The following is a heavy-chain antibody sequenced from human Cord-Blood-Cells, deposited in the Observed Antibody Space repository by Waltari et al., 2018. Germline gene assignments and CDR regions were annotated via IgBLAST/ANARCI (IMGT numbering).Heavy chain of an antibody. CDR2: INHSGST. D-gene: IGHD6-13*01. CDR1: GGSFSGYY. J-gene: IGHJ4*02. Sequence: QVQLQQWGAGLLKPSETLSLTCAVYGGSFSGYYWSWIRQPPGKGLEWIGEINHSGSTNYNPSRKSRVTISVDTSKNQFSLKLSSVTAADTAVYYCARHAWDSSTFFDYWGQGTLVTVSS. V-gene: IGHV4-34*01. CDR3: ARHAWDSSTFFDY.